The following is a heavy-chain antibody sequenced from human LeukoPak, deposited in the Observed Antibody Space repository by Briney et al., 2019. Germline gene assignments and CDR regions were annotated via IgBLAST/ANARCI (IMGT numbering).Heavy chain of an antibody. CDR3: ARDSVVKQDV. CDR1: GFTFSSYS. D-gene: IGHD2-21*01. CDR2: ISSDSTYI. Sequence: GSLRLSCAASGFTFSSYSMNWVRQAPGKGLEWVSSISSDSTYIYYTDSLKSRFTISRDNAKNSLYLQMNSLRAEDTAVYYCARDSVVKQDVWGKGTTVTVSS. J-gene: IGHJ6*04. V-gene: IGHV3-21*01.